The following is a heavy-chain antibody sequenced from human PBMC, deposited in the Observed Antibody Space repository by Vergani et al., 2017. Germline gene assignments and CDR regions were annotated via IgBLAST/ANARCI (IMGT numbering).Heavy chain of an antibody. J-gene: IGHJ4*02. CDR1: ESSFISNE. V-gene: IGHV5-51*01. CDR3: TRHGPCGECACLHFDH. D-gene: IGHD2-21*01. CDR2: INPIDSKI. Sequence: EVMLVQSGAEVKKPGESLKISCKYSESSFISNEIAWVRQISGKVLQWMGNINPIDSKIAYSQSFQGQAIMSIDKSITTADLQWRSLQASDTALYYCTRHGPCGECACLHFDHWCQGTQVTVSS.